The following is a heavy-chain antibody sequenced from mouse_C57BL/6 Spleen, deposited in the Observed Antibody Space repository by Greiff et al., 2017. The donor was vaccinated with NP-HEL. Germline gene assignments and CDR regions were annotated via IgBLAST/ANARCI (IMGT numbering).Heavy chain of an antibody. V-gene: IGHV1-64*01. Sequence: QVQLQQSGAELVKPGASVKLSCKASGYTFTSYWMHWVKQRPGQGLEWIGMIHPNSGSTNYNEKFKSKATLTVDKSSSTAYMQLSSLTSEDSAVYYCARQNYYGSSYFAYWGQGTLVTVSA. CDR1: GYTFTSYW. CDR3: ARQNYYGSSYFAY. CDR2: IHPNSGST. D-gene: IGHD1-1*01. J-gene: IGHJ3*01.